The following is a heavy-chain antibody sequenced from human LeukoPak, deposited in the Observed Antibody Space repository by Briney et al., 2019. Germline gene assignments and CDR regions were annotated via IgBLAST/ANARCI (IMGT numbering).Heavy chain of an antibody. V-gene: IGHV4-59*01. J-gene: IGHJ4*02. CDR1: GGSITDNF. D-gene: IGHD5-18*01. Sequence: SETLSLTCTVSGGSITDNFWGWIRQPPGKGLEWIGYIYYSGNTNYNPSLKSRVTISVDTSKNQFSLKLSSVTAADTAVYYCARDRGFSSIDYWGLGTLVTVSS. CDR2: IYYSGNT. CDR3: ARDRGFSSIDY.